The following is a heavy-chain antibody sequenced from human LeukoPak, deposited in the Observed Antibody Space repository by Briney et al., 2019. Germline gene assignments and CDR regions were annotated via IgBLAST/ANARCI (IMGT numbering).Heavy chain of an antibody. V-gene: IGHV3-48*04. CDR1: RLTFSGYS. Sequence: GGSLRLSCAVSRLTFSGYSMNWVRQAPGKGLEWISYISGSGDTIYYADSVKGRFTISRDNAKNSLYLQMNSLRVEDTALYYCAKDGDYGEPGNYFDYWGQGTLVTVSS. J-gene: IGHJ4*02. D-gene: IGHD4-17*01. CDR2: ISGSGDTI. CDR3: AKDGDYGEPGNYFDY.